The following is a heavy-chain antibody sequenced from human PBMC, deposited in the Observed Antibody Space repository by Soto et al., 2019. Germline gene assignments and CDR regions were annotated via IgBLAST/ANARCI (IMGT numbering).Heavy chain of an antibody. Sequence: GGSLRLSCAASGFTFRSYAMGWVRQGPGKGLEWISYIKSSSNTIYYADSVKGRFTISRDNAKNSLYLQMNSLRAEDTAVYYCARDAADFDYWGQGALVTVSS. D-gene: IGHD6-25*01. V-gene: IGHV3-48*01. CDR3: ARDAADFDY. CDR2: IKSSSNTI. J-gene: IGHJ4*02. CDR1: GFTFRSYA.